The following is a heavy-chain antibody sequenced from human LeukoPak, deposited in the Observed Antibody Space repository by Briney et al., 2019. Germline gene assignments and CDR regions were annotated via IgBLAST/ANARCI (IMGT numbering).Heavy chain of an antibody. V-gene: IGHV3-20*04. Sequence: PGGSQRLSCAASGFTFDDYGMSWVRQAPGKGLEWVSGINWNAGSIGYADSVKGRFTISRDNAKNSLYLQMNSLRVEDTALYYCARVFSGSFDCWGQGTLVTVSS. CDR2: INWNAGSI. CDR1: GFTFDDYG. J-gene: IGHJ4*02. CDR3: ARVFSGSFDC. D-gene: IGHD1-26*01.